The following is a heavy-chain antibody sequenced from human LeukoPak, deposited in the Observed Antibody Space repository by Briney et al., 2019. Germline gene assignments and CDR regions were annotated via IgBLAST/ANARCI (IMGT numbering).Heavy chain of an antibody. Sequence: ASVKVSCKASGGTFSSYAISWVRQAPGQGLEWMGRIIPILGIANYAQKFQGRVTITADKSTSTAYMELSSLRSEDTAVYYCAREATAGILDYWGQGTLVTVSS. CDR2: IIPILGIA. D-gene: IGHD6-13*01. CDR1: GGTFSSYA. V-gene: IGHV1-69*04. CDR3: AREATAGILDY. J-gene: IGHJ4*02.